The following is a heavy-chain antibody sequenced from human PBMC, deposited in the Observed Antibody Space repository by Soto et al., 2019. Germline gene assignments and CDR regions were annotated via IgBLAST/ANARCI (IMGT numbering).Heavy chain of an antibody. CDR3: ARDRYCSSTSCYDNYYYGMDV. Sequence: SETLSLTCTVSGGSISSGGYYWSWIRQHPGKGLEWIGYIYYSGSTYYNPSLKSRVTISVDTSKNQFSLKLSSVTAADTAVYYCARDRYCSSTSCYDNYYYGMDVWGQGTTVTVSS. V-gene: IGHV4-31*03. J-gene: IGHJ6*02. CDR1: GGSISSGGYY. CDR2: IYYSGST. D-gene: IGHD2-2*01.